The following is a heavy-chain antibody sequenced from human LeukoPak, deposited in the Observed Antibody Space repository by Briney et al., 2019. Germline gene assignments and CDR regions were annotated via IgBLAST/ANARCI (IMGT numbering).Heavy chain of an antibody. D-gene: IGHD2-15*01. CDR1: GFTFSSYS. V-gene: IGHV3-21*01. J-gene: IGHJ1*01. CDR3: ARLDCSGGSCYSYFQH. CDR2: ISSSSSYI. Sequence: GSLRLSCAASGFTFSSYSMNWVRQAPGKGLEWVSSISSSSSYIYYADSVKGRFTISRDNAKNSLYLQMNSLRAEDTAVYYCARLDCSGGSCYSYFQHWGQGTLVTVSS.